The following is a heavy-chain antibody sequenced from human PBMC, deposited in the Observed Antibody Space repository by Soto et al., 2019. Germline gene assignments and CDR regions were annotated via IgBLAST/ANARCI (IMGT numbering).Heavy chain of an antibody. Sequence: QITLKESGPTLVKPTQTLTLTCNFSGFSLSTYGVGVGWIRQPPGKALEWLALIYWDDDTRFSPSLNSRHATPKDTPKSQVVLTMTHMDPVDTATYYGAPIPGFSMAFDYWGPGSLVTVSS. CDR1: GFSLSTYGVG. CDR3: APIPGFSMAFDY. J-gene: IGHJ4*02. D-gene: IGHD3-10*01. V-gene: IGHV2-5*02. CDR2: IYWDDDT.